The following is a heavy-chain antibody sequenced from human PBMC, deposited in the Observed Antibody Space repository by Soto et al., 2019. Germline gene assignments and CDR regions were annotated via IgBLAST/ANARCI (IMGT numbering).Heavy chain of an antibody. CDR2: ISYDGSNQ. V-gene: IGHV3-30*18. CDR3: AKDIAMVRGFIIAMDV. D-gene: IGHD3-10*01. Sequence: TGGSLRLSXAASGFTFSNYGMHWVRQAPGKGLEWVAFISYDGSNQYYADSVKGRFTISRDNSKNTLYLQMNSLRAEDSAVCYCAKDIAMVRGFIIAMDVWGQGTTVTVSS. CDR1: GFTFSNYG. J-gene: IGHJ6*02.